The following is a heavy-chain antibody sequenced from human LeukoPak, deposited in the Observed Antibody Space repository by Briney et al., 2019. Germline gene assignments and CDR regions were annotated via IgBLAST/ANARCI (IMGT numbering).Heavy chain of an antibody. J-gene: IGHJ4*02. CDR3: ASDYYGSGSYYNSLDY. Sequence: ASVKVSCKASGGTFSSYAISWERQAPGQGLEWMGWINPNSGGTNYAQKFQGRVTMTRDTSISTAYMELSRLRSDDTAVYYCASDYYGSGSYYNSLDYWGQGTLVTVSS. V-gene: IGHV1-2*02. D-gene: IGHD3-10*01. CDR1: GGTFSSYA. CDR2: INPNSGGT.